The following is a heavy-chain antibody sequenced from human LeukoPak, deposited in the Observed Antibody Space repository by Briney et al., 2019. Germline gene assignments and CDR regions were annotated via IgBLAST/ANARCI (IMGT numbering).Heavy chain of an antibody. D-gene: IGHD1-1*01. Sequence: PSETLSLTCAVYGGSFSGYYWSWIRQPPGKGLEWIGEINHSGSTNYNPSLKSRVTISVDTSKNQFSLKLSSVTAADTAVYYCARTPSGTGTLDYWGQGTLVTVSS. J-gene: IGHJ4*02. CDR2: INHSGST. V-gene: IGHV4-34*01. CDR1: GGSFSGYY. CDR3: ARTPSGTGTLDY.